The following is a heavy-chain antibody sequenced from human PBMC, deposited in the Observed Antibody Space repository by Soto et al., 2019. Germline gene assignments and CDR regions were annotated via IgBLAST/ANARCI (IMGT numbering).Heavy chain of an antibody. CDR3: AREWVGELLYHDAFDI. CDR1: GGSISSGDYY. CDR2: IYYSGST. Sequence: SETLSLTCTVSGGSISSGDYYWSWIRQPPGKGLEWIGYIYYSGSTYYNPSLKSRVTISVDTSKNQFSLKLSSVTAADTAVYYCAREWVGELLYHDAFDIWGQGTMVTVSS. V-gene: IGHV4-30-4*01. D-gene: IGHD3-10*01. J-gene: IGHJ3*02.